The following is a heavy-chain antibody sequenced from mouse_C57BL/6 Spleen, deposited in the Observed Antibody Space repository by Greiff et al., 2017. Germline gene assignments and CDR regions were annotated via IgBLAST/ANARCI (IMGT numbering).Heavy chain of an antibody. Sequence: EVKLEESGGGLVKPGGSLKLSCAASGFTFSDYGMHWVRQAPEKGLEWVAYISSGSSTIYYANTVKGRFTISRDNAKNTLFLQMTSLRSEYTAMYYCARSGPRNFDYWGQGTTLTVSS. CDR1: GFTFSDYG. CDR3: ARSGPRNFDY. V-gene: IGHV5-17*01. CDR2: ISSGSSTI. J-gene: IGHJ2*01.